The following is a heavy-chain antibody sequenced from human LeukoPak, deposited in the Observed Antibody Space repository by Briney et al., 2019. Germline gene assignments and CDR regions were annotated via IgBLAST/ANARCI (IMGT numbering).Heavy chain of an antibody. V-gene: IGHV4-39*07. Sequence: SETLSLTCTASGGSISSSSYYWGWIRQPPGKGLEWIGSIYYSGSTYYNPSLKSRVTISVDTSKNQFSLKLSSVTAADTAVYYCARGYYDSGGNWFDPWGQGTLVTVSS. D-gene: IGHD3-22*01. CDR1: GGSISSSSYY. CDR2: IYYSGST. J-gene: IGHJ5*02. CDR3: ARGYYDSGGNWFDP.